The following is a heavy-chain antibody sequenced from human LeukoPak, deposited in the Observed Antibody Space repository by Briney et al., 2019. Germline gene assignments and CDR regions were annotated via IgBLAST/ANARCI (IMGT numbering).Heavy chain of an antibody. CDR1: GFTFSSYS. V-gene: IGHV3-21*01. CDR2: ISSSSSYI. CDR3: AREYGPGAFDI. J-gene: IGHJ3*02. Sequence: GGSLRLSCAASGFTFSSYSMNWVRQAPGKGLEWVSSISSSSSYIYCADSVKGRFTISRDNAKNSLYLQMNSLRAEDTAVHYCAREYGPGAFDIWGQGTMVTVSS. D-gene: IGHD3-10*01.